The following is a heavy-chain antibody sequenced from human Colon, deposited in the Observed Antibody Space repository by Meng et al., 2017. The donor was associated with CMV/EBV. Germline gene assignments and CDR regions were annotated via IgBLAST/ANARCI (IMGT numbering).Heavy chain of an antibody. D-gene: IGHD2-21*01. J-gene: IGHJ4*02. Sequence: TVSLTGAVSGRPIGRDEWWSWVRQCPGRGLEWIGEIYHGGRAHYNPSLKSRVSMSVDKSKNQFSLDLSSVTAADTAVYYCARDGDGRYCLGYWGQGTLVT. CDR3: ARDGDGRYCLGY. CDR1: GRPIGRDEW. V-gene: IGHV4-4*02. CDR2: IYHGGRA.